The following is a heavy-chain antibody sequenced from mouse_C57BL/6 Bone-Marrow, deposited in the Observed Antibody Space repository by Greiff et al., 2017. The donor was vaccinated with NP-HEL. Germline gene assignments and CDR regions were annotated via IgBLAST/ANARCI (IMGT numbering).Heavy chain of an antibody. CDR3: ARDGYSSWFAY. D-gene: IGHD2-3*01. Sequence: QVQLQQPGAELVMPGASVKLSCKASGYTFTSYWMHWVKQRPGQGLEWIGEIDPSDSYTNYNQKFKGKSTLTVDKSSSTAYMQLSSLTSEDSAVYYRARDGYSSWFAYWGQGTLVTVSA. V-gene: IGHV1-69*01. J-gene: IGHJ3*01. CDR1: GYTFTSYW. CDR2: IDPSDSYT.